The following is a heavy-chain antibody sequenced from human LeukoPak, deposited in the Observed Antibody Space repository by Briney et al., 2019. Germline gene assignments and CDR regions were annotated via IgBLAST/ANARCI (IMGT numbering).Heavy chain of an antibody. D-gene: IGHD3-22*01. CDR1: GFTFSSYA. CDR2: ISGSGGST. V-gene: IGHV3-23*01. Sequence: QAGGSLRLSCAASGFTFSSYAMSWVRQAPGKGLEWVSAISGSGGSTYYADSVKGRFTISRDNSKNTLYLQMNSLRAEDTAVYYCAKDYYDSSGSRRGAFDIWGQGTMVTVSS. CDR3: AKDYYDSSGSRRGAFDI. J-gene: IGHJ3*02.